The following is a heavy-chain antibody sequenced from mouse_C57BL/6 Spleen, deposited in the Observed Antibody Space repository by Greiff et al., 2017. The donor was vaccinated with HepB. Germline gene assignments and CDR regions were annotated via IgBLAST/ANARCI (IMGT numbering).Heavy chain of an antibody. CDR3: ARHCYDGYYVYWYFYV. CDR1: GFTFSDYY. CDR2: ISNGGGST. Sequence: EVKLVESGGGLVQPGGSLKLSCAASGFTFSDYYMYWVRQTPEKRLEWVAYISNGGGSTYYPDTVKGRFTISRDNAKNTLYLQMSRLKSEDTAMYYCARHCYDGYYVYWYFYVWGTGTTVTVSS. V-gene: IGHV5-12*01. J-gene: IGHJ1*03. D-gene: IGHD2-3*01.